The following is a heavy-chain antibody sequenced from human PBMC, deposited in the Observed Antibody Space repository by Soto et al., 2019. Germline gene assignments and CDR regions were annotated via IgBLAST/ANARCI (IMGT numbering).Heavy chain of an antibody. J-gene: IGHJ4*02. CDR1: GGSISSGDYY. CDR3: ARFGYSSSWYEYYFDY. Sequence: SETLSLTCTVSGGSISSGDYYWSWIRQPPGKGLEWIGSIYYSGSTNYNPSLKSRVTISVDTSKNQFSLKLSSVTAADTAVYYCARFGYSSSWYEYYFDYWGQGTLVTVSS. CDR2: IYYSGST. V-gene: IGHV4-30-4*01. D-gene: IGHD6-13*01.